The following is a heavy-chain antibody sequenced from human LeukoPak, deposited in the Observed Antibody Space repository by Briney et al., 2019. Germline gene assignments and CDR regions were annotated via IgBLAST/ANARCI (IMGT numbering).Heavy chain of an antibody. CDR1: GYTFTSYG. J-gene: IGHJ3*02. D-gene: IGHD4-23*01. CDR2: ISAYNGNT. CDR3: ARAESLYGGNLAAAFDI. V-gene: IGHV1-18*01. Sequence: ASVKVSCKASGYTFTSYGTSWVRQAPGQGLEWMGWISAYNGNTNYEQKFQGRVTMTTDTSTSTAYMELRSLRSDDTALYYCARAESLYGGNLAAAFDIWGQGTMVTVSS.